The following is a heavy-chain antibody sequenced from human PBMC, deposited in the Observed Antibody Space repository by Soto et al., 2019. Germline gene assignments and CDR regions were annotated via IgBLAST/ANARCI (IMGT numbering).Heavy chain of an antibody. V-gene: IGHV3-30*19. CDR2: TSYDGRDK. CDR3: ARWGTTGGLDV. CDR1: GFTFRSYV. J-gene: IGHJ1*01. Sequence: QVQLVESGGGVVQPGTSLRVSCVGSGFTFRSYVIHWVRQAPGKGLEWVALTSYDGRDKYYADSVRGRFTISRDNSRNTVDLQMDSLKLEDTDLYYCARWGTTGGLDVWGQGTLVSVSS. D-gene: IGHD3-16*01.